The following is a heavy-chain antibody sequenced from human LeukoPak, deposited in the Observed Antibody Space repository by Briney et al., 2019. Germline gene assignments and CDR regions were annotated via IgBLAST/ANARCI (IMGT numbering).Heavy chain of an antibody. Sequence: SETLSLTCTVSGGSIINHYWSWVRQPAGKGLEWIGRIYSSGSANYSPSLKSRVSMSIDTSNNHFSLNLTSVTAADTALYFCARDVRYASGWSTPESWGQGTLVTVSA. CDR3: ARDVRYASGWSTPES. D-gene: IGHD6-19*01. J-gene: IGHJ5*02. V-gene: IGHV4-4*07. CDR2: IYSSGSA. CDR1: GGSIINHY.